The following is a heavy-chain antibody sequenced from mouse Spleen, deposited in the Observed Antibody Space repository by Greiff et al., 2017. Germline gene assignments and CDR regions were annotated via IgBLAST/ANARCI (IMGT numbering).Heavy chain of an antibody. D-gene: IGHD1-1*01. CDR3: ARNLLRSFDY. Sequence: QVQLKQSGPGLVQPSQSLSITCTVSGFSLTSYGVHWVRQSPGKGLEWLGVIWSGGSTDYNAAFISRLSISKDNSKSQVFFKMNSLQADDTAIYYCARNLLRSFDYWGQGTTLTVSS. CDR2: IWSGGST. J-gene: IGHJ2*01. CDR1: GFSLTSYG. V-gene: IGHV2-2*01.